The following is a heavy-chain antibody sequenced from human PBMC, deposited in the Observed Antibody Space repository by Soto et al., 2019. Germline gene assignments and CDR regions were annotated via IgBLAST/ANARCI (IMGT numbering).Heavy chain of an antibody. Sequence: PGESLKISCKGSGYSFTTYWIGWVRQMPGKGLEWMGMIYPGDSDTRYSPSFQGQVTFSADKSINTAYLQCSSLMASETAMYYCLRVSATATRYFDYWGPGTLVTVSS. V-gene: IGHV5-51*01. J-gene: IGHJ4*02. CDR1: GYSFTTYW. D-gene: IGHD2-15*01. CDR2: IYPGDSDT. CDR3: LRVSATATRYFDY.